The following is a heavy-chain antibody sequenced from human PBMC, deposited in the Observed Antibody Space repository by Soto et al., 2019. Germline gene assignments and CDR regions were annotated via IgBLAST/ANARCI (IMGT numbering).Heavy chain of an antibody. CDR2: ISYDGSNK. Sequence: QVQLVESGGGVVQPGRSLRLSCAASGFTFSSYGMHWVGQAPGKGLGGVAVISYDGSNKYYADSVKGRFTISRDNSKNTLYLQMNSLRAEDTAVYYCAKAAYGDYLFDAFDIWGQGTMVTVSS. CDR3: AKAAYGDYLFDAFDI. J-gene: IGHJ3*02. D-gene: IGHD4-17*01. CDR1: GFTFSSYG. V-gene: IGHV3-30*18.